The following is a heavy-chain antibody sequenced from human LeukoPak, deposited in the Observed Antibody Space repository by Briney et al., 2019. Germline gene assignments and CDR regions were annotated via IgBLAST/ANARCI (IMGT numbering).Heavy chain of an antibody. D-gene: IGHD6-13*01. Sequence: SETLSLTCTASGGSISSYYWSWIRQPPGEGLEWIGYIYYSGSTNYNPSLKSRVTISVDTSKNQFSLKLSSVTAADTAVYYCVRLIAAAGRQWFDPWGQGTLVTVSS. CDR1: GGSISSYY. V-gene: IGHV4-59*01. CDR2: IYYSGST. J-gene: IGHJ5*02. CDR3: VRLIAAAGRQWFDP.